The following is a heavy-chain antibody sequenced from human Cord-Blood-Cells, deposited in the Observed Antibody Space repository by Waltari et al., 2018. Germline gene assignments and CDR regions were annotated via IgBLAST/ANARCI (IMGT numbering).Heavy chain of an antibody. Sequence: QVQLVQSGAEVKKPGSSVKVSCKASGGTFSSYAISWVRQPPGQWLEWMGGIIPIFGTANYAQKFQGRVTITADESTSTAYMELSSLRSEDTAVYYCAKNVWSGYYDAFDIWGQGTMVTVSS. V-gene: IGHV1-69*01. CDR1: GGTFSSYA. D-gene: IGHD3-3*01. CDR2: IIPIFGTA. J-gene: IGHJ3*02. CDR3: AKNVWSGYYDAFDI.